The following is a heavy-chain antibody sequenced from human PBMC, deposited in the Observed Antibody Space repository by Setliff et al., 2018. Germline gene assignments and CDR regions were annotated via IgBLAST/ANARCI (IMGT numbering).Heavy chain of an antibody. V-gene: IGHV1-46*03. D-gene: IGHD3-3*01. Sequence: ASVKVSCKASGYTLTNYYMHWVRQASGQGLEWMGIINPSGGLTRYAQKFQGKVTMTRDASTSTVYMEVSSLGSEDTAVYFCARDRFYNSWSGTSITAPHDAFDIWGQGTMVTVSS. CDR1: GYTLTNYY. J-gene: IGHJ3*02. CDR3: ARDRFYNSWSGTSITAPHDAFDI. CDR2: INPSGGLT.